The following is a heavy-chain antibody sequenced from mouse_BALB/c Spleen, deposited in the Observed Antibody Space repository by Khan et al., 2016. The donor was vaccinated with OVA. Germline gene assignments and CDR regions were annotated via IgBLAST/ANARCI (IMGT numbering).Heavy chain of an antibody. V-gene: IGHV1-7*01. CDR3: ARRGLRWDCDY. CDR1: GYTFINYW. D-gene: IGHD1-1*01. J-gene: IGHJ2*01. Sequence: QVQLQQSGAELAKPGASVKMSCKASGYTFINYWILWVKQRPGQGLEWIGYINPSTGYTEYNQNFKDKATLTADKSSSTAYMQLSSLKSEDSAVYYCARRGLRWDCDYWRQGTALTVSS. CDR2: INPSTGYT.